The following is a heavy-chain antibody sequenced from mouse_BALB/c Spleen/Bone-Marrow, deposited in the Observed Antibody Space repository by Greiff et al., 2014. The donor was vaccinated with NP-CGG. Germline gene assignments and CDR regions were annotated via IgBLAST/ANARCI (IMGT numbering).Heavy chain of an antibody. V-gene: IGHV1-54*01. CDR3: ARKLGPSYAMDY. J-gene: IGHJ4*01. Sequence: QVQLKQSGADLVRPGTSVKVSCKASGYAFTNYLIEWVKQRPGQGLEWIGVINPGSGATNYNEKFKGKATLTADKSSSTAYMQLSSLXSDDSAVYFCARKLGPSYAMDYWGQGTSVTVSS. CDR1: GYAFTNYL. D-gene: IGHD4-1*01. CDR2: INPGSGAT.